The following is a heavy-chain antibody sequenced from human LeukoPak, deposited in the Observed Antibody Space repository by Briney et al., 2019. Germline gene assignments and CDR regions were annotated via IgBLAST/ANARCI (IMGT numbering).Heavy chain of an antibody. D-gene: IGHD6-13*01. V-gene: IGHV4-61*02. CDR2: IYTSGST. CDR3: AREQAAAGTKEYFQH. J-gene: IGHJ1*01. Sequence: SETLSLTCTVSGGPISSGSYYWSWIRQPAGKGLEWIGRIYTSGSTNYNPSLKSRVTISVDTSKNQFSLKLSSVTAADTAVYYCAREQAAAGTKEYFQHWGQGTLVTVSS. CDR1: GGPISSGSYY.